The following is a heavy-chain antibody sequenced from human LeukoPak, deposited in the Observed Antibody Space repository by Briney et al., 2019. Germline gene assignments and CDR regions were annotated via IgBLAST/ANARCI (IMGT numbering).Heavy chain of an antibody. V-gene: IGHV3-21*01. CDR2: ISSSSVYI. CDR1: GFTLNTYT. Sequence: GGSLRLSCAASGFTLNTYTMNWVRQAPGKGLEWVSSISSSSVYIYYADSVKGRFTISRDNAKNSLYLQMNSLRAEDTAVYYCARDRRVQLWSPAGFDYWGQGTLVTVSS. D-gene: IGHD5-18*01. J-gene: IGHJ4*02. CDR3: ARDRRVQLWSPAGFDY.